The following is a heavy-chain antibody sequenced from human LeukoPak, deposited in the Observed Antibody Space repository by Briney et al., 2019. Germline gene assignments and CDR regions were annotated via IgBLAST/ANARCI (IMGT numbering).Heavy chain of an antibody. Sequence: SVKVSCKASGGTFSSYAISWVRQAPGQGLEWMGGIIPIFGTANYAQKFQGRVTITADESTSTAYMELSSLRSEDTAVYYCATSAQGSYDFWSGYLYYYYYYMDVWGKGTTVTVSS. CDR2: IIPIFGTA. D-gene: IGHD3-3*01. CDR1: GGTFSSYA. J-gene: IGHJ6*03. V-gene: IGHV1-69*13. CDR3: ATSAQGSYDFWSGYLYYYYYYMDV.